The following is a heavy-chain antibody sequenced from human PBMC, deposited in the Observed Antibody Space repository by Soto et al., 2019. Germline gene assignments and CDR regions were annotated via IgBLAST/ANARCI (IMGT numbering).Heavy chain of an antibody. Sequence: VQLVESGGGVVQPGRSLTLSCAASEFTFSSYGIHWVRQAPGKGLEWVAVISYDGSKKQYADSVKGRFTISRDNSKNTQHLQMNSLRAEDTAVYYCAKDTYYHDTTGDYVFDYWGQGTLVTVSS. CDR3: AKDTYYHDTTGDYVFDY. J-gene: IGHJ4*02. CDR2: ISYDGSKK. CDR1: EFTFSSYG. V-gene: IGHV3-30*18. D-gene: IGHD3-22*01.